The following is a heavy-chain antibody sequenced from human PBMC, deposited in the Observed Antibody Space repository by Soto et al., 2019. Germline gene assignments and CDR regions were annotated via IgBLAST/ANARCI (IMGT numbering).Heavy chain of an antibody. J-gene: IGHJ6*02. Sequence: PSETLSLTCTVSGGSLSTYYWSWIRQPPGKGLDWIGYIYYSGSTNYNPSLKSRVTISVDTSKNQFSLKLSSVTAADTAVYYCASLGVSPAAMRGYYYYYGMDVWGQGTTVTVAS. D-gene: IGHD2-2*01. CDR2: IYYSGST. V-gene: IGHV4-59*08. CDR3: ASLGVSPAAMRGYYYYYGMDV. CDR1: GGSLSTYY.